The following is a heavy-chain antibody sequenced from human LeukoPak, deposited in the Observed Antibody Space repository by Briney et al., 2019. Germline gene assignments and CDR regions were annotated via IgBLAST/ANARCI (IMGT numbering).Heavy chain of an antibody. CDR2: IAYDGSNK. CDR1: GFTFSSFA. V-gene: IGHV3-30*04. J-gene: IGHJ4*02. CDR3: ASVLDY. Sequence: GGSLRPSCAASGFTFSSFAMHWVRQAPGKGLEWVAVIAYDGSNKYYADSVRGRFTISRDNSKNTVYLQMNNLKTEDTAVYYCASVLDYWGQGILVTVSS.